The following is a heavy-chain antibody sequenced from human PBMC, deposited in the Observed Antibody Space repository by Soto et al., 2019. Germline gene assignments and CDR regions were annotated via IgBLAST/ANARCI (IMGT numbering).Heavy chain of an antibody. CDR2: INSDGSST. CDR3: ARGSYCGGDCYSERDHAFDI. J-gene: IGHJ3*02. D-gene: IGHD2-21*02. V-gene: IGHV3-74*01. CDR1: GFTFSSYW. Sequence: EVQLVESGGGLVQPGESLRLSCAASGFTFSSYWMHWVRQAPGKGLVWVSRINSDGSSTSYADSVKGRFTISRDNAKNTLYLQMNSLGAEDTAVYYCARGSYCGGDCYSERDHAFDIWGQGTMVTVSS.